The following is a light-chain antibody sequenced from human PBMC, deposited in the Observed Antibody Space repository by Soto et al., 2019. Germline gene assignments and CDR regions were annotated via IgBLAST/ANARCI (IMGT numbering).Light chain of an antibody. Sequence: QSVLTQPASVSGSPGQSITISCTGRSSDVGGYDYVSWYQQHPGKVPKLMIYEDFRRPSGISDRFSGSKSGNAASLTIAGLQAEEEADYYRCSYTTPSTFIFGGGTKLTVL. V-gene: IGLV2-14*03. CDR1: SSDVGGYDY. J-gene: IGLJ2*01. CDR3: CSYTTPSTFI. CDR2: EDF.